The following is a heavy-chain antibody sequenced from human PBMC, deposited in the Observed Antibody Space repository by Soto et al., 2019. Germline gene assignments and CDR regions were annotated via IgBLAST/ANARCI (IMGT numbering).Heavy chain of an antibody. CDR2: ISTYNGNT. CDR1: GYTFTTYD. J-gene: IGHJ6*02. D-gene: IGHD2-8*01. Sequence: QVQLVQSGAEVKKPGASVKVSCKASGYTFTTYDISWVRQAPGQGLEWMGQISTYNGNTNYPQSLQGRLTMTTDTSTTSAYMELRSLRSDDTAVYYCARDPYHVLMVNAPNLYGMDVWGQGTTVIVSS. CDR3: ARDPYHVLMVNAPNLYGMDV. V-gene: IGHV1-18*01.